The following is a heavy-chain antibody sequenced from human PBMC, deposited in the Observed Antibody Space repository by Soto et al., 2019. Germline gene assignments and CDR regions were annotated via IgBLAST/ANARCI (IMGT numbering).Heavy chain of an antibody. D-gene: IGHD2-2*01. CDR2: IYYSGST. CDR3: AIDGSTSYYYGMDV. J-gene: IGHJ6*02. Sequence: SETLSLTCTVSGGSISSGGYYWSWIRQHPGKGLEWIGYIYYSGSTYYNPSLKSRVTISVDTSKNQFSLKLSSVTAADTAVYYCAIDGSTSYYYGMDVWGQGTTVTVSS. V-gene: IGHV4-31*03. CDR1: GGSISSGGYY.